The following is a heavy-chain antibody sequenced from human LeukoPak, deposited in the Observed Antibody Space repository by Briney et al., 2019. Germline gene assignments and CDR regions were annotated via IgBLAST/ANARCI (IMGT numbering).Heavy chain of an antibody. J-gene: IGHJ4*02. V-gene: IGHV3-53*01. Sequence: GGSLRLSCAASGFIVSSTYMNWVRQAPGKGLEWISVINSGGTAYYADSVKGRFTISRDDSKDMLFLQMNSLRAEDTAVYYCARLWPGSFLDYWGQGTLVTVSS. CDR1: GFIVSSTY. CDR2: INSGGTA. D-gene: IGHD3-10*01. CDR3: ARLWPGSFLDY.